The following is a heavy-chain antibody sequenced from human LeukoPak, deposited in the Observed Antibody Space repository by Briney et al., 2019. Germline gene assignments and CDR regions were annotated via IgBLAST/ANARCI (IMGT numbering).Heavy chain of an antibody. Sequence: PSETLSLTCTVSGGSISSGAYYWRWTRQHPGKGLEWIGYISYSGSTYYKPSLKSRVTISIATSNNQFSLKLSSVTAADTAVYYCARGGWYRAFDIWGQGTMVTVSS. CDR3: ARGGWYRAFDI. J-gene: IGHJ3*02. CDR2: ISYSGST. D-gene: IGHD6-19*01. CDR1: GGSISSGAYY. V-gene: IGHV4-31*03.